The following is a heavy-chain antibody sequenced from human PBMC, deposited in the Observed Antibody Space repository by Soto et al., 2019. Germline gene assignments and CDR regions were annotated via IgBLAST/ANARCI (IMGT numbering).Heavy chain of an antibody. Sequence: QVQLVESGGGVVQPGRSLRLSCAASGFTFSSYGMHWVRQAPGKGLEWVAVIWYDGSNKYYADSVKGRFTISRDNSKNTLYLQMNSLRAEDTAVYYCARELRGYSYFAYYGMDVWGQGTTDTVSS. V-gene: IGHV3-33*01. J-gene: IGHJ6*02. CDR1: GFTFSSYG. D-gene: IGHD5-18*01. CDR2: IWYDGSNK. CDR3: ARELRGYSYFAYYGMDV.